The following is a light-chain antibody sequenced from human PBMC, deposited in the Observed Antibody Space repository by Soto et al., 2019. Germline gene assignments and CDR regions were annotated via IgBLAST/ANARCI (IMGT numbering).Light chain of an antibody. CDR1: SSDVGAYNY. CDR2: DVS. J-gene: IGLJ2*01. CDR3: SSYTSSSTVV. V-gene: IGLV2-14*01. Sequence: QSALTQPASVSGSPGQSITISCTGTSSDVGAYNYVSWYQQHPGKVPKLMIYDVSNRPSGVSNRFSGSKSGSTASLTISGLQAEDEADYYCSSYTSSSTVVFGGGTQLTVL.